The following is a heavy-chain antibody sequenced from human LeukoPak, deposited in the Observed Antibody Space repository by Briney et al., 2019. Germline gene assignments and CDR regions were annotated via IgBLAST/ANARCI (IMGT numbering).Heavy chain of an antibody. CDR3: ARGLGDYYDTSAYYYAVPAH. CDR1: GYTFTGYY. CDR2: INPNSGDT. D-gene: IGHD3-22*01. J-gene: IGHJ4*02. V-gene: IGHV1-2*02. Sequence: GASVKVSCKASGYTFTGYYMHWVRQAPGQGLEWMGWINPNSGDTAYAQKFQGRVAMTRDTSISTAYMELSSLRSEDTAVYYCARGLGDYYDTSAYYYAVPAHWGQGTLVTVSS.